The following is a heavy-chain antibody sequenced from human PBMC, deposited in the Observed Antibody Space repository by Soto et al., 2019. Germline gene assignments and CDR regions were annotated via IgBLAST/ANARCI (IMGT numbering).Heavy chain of an antibody. V-gene: IGHV3-21*04. CDR1: GFTFSSYS. D-gene: IGHD2-21*01. J-gene: IGHJ4*02. CDR2: ISSSSSYI. CDR3: AKRGILPIAPDY. Sequence: EVQLVESGGGLVKPGGSLRLSCAASGFTFSSYSMNWVRQAPGKGLEWVSSISSSSSYIYYADSVKGRFTISRDNSKNTLYLQMNSLRAEDTAVYYCAKRGILPIAPDYWGQGTLVTVSS.